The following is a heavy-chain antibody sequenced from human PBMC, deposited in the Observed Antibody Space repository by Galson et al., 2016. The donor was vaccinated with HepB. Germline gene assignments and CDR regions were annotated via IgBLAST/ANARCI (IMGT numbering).Heavy chain of an antibody. CDR3: ARQPLDRNGGHYFGY. J-gene: IGHJ4*02. Sequence: QSGAEVKKPGASLRISCKASGYIFTNYWITWVRQMPGNGLEWMGRLDPRASSTTSSPSFQDHVSIPTDKSIKPAYLQWGSLKASDTSMYHCARQPLDRNGGHYFGYWGQGTLVTVSS. CDR1: GYIFTNYW. D-gene: IGHD2-8*01. V-gene: IGHV5-10-1*01. CDR2: LDPRASST.